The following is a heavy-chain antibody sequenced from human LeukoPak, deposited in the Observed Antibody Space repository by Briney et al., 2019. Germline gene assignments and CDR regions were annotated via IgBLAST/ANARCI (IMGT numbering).Heavy chain of an antibody. CDR1: GYTFTSYA. CDR3: ARQSSSWYDVGAFDI. Sequence: ASVKVSCKASGYTFTSYAMNWVRQAPGQGLEWVGWINTNTGNPTYAQGFTGRFVFSLDTSVSTAYLQISSLKAEDTAMYYCARQSSSWYDVGAFDIWGQGTMVTVSS. D-gene: IGHD6-13*01. V-gene: IGHV7-4-1*02. CDR2: INTNTGNP. J-gene: IGHJ3*02.